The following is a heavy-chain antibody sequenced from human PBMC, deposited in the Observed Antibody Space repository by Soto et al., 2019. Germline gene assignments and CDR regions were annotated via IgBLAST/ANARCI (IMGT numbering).Heavy chain of an antibody. CDR1: GYTFTTYG. V-gene: IGHV1-18*04. Sequence: QIQLVQSGAEVKKPGASVKVSCKASGYTFTTYGISWVRQAPGQGLEWMGWISARNGNPHYAQKLQGRVTMTTDTSTSTAYMELRSLRSDDTAVYYCARSRYCSSTSCYTKPKWDFDYWGQGTLVTVSS. CDR2: ISARNGNP. J-gene: IGHJ4*02. CDR3: ARSRYCSSTSCYTKPKWDFDY. D-gene: IGHD2-2*02.